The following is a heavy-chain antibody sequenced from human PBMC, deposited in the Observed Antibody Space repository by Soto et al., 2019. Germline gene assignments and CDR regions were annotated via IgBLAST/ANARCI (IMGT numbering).Heavy chain of an antibody. J-gene: IGHJ6*02. D-gene: IGHD2-15*01. Sequence: SVKVSCKASAGTLSSHAISWVRQAPGQGLEWMGGIIPIFGTANYAQKFQGRVTITADKSTSTAYMELSSLRSEDTAVYYCAREDREVVDATYYYYGMDVWGQGTTVTGSS. CDR2: IIPIFGTA. V-gene: IGHV1-69*06. CDR3: AREDREVVDATYYYYGMDV. CDR1: AGTLSSHA.